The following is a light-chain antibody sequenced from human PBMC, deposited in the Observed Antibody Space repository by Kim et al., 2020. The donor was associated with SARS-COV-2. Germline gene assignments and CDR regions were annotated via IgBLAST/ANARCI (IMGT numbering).Light chain of an antibody. V-gene: IGKV1-9*01. J-gene: IGKJ2*01. CDR1: QGIASY. CDR3: LQVNSYPHT. Sequence: GDSVTITCRASQGIASYLAWYQQKPGNAPDLLIYAASTLQSGVPSRFSSSRSGTDSTLTITSLQPDDSATYYCLQVNSYPHTFGRGTKL. CDR2: AAS.